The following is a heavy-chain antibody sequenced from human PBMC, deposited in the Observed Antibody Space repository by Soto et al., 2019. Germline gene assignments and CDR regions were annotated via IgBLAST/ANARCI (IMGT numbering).Heavy chain of an antibody. CDR2: INHSGST. V-gene: IGHV4-34*01. D-gene: IGHD5-12*01. Sequence: SETLSLTCAVYGGSFSGYYWSWIRQPPGKGLEWIGEINHSGSTNYNPSLKSRVTISVDTSKNQFSLKLSSVTAADTAVYYCARAGAYDGNLFDYWGQGTLVTVSS. J-gene: IGHJ4*02. CDR3: ARAGAYDGNLFDY. CDR1: GGSFSGYY.